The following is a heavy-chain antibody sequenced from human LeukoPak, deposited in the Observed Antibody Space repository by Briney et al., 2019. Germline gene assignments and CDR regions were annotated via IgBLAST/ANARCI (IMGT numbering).Heavy chain of an antibody. J-gene: IGHJ4*02. V-gene: IGHV4-38-2*02. CDR3: ASQSASGYSSEHDY. Sequence: SETPSLTCTVSGYSISSGYYWGWIRQPPGKGLEWIGSIYHSGSTYYNPSLKSRVTISVDTSKNQFSLKLSSVTAADTAVYYCASQSASGYSSEHDYWGQGTLVTVSS. CDR2: IYHSGST. D-gene: IGHD6-25*01. CDR1: GYSISSGYY.